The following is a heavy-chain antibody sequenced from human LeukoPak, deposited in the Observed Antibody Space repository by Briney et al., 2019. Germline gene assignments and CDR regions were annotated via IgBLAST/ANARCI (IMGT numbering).Heavy chain of an antibody. D-gene: IGHD1-26*01. CDR3: ARERGSSFDY. CDR2: ISSSGNTI. CDR1: GFTFSGYE. J-gene: IGHJ4*02. Sequence: PGGSLRLSCAASGFTFSGYEMNWVRQAPGEGLEWVSYISSSGNTIDYADSVKGRFTISRDNAKNSLYLQMKSLRAEDTAVYYCARERGSSFDYWGQGTLVTVSS. V-gene: IGHV3-48*03.